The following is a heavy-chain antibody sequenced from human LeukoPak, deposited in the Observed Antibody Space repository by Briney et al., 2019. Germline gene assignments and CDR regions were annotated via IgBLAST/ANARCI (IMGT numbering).Heavy chain of an antibody. CDR2: IYSGGST. CDR3: ARDHGGYNVFHPYDAFDI. V-gene: IGHV3-53*01. Sequence: GGSLRLSCAASGFTVSSNYMSWVRQAPGKGLEWVSVIYSGGSTYYADSVKGRFTISRDNSKNTLYLQMSSLRAEDTAVYYCARDHGGYNVFHPYDAFDIWGQGTMVTVSS. D-gene: IGHD5-24*01. J-gene: IGHJ3*02. CDR1: GFTVSSNY.